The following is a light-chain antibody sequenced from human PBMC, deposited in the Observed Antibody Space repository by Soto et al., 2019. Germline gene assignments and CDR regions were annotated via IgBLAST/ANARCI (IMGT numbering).Light chain of an antibody. CDR3: QSYDSSLSGWA. CDR1: SSNIGAGYD. V-gene: IGLV1-40*01. Sequence: QSVLTQPPSVSGAPGQRVTISCTGSSSNIGAGYDEHWYQQLPGTAPKVLIYGNSNRPSGVPDRFSGSKSGTSASLAITGLQAKDEADYYCQSYDSSLSGWAFGGGTKLTVL. CDR2: GNS. J-gene: IGLJ3*02.